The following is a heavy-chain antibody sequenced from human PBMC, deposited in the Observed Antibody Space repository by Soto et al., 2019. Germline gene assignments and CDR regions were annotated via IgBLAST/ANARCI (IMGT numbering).Heavy chain of an antibody. J-gene: IGHJ5*02. Sequence: QVQLVESGGGVVRPGDSLRLSCAASGFMFSGYGMHWIRQAQGTGLEWVAVISHDGSEKYYGDSVKGRCTVSRDNSNKTLFLQIDSLRAEDTAVYYWAKLVGGVKAISAPGDRRDPWGQGTLVNSSS. D-gene: IGHD3-3*01. CDR2: ISHDGSEK. CDR3: AKLVGGVKAISAPGDRRDP. V-gene: IGHV3-30*18. CDR1: GFMFSGYG.